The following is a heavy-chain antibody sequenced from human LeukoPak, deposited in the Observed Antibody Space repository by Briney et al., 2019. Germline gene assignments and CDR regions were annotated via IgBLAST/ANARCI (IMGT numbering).Heavy chain of an antibody. CDR2: ISGSGRST. CDR3: ARVQWELSLDY. CDR1: GFTFSSYA. V-gene: IGHV3-23*01. D-gene: IGHD1-26*01. Sequence: GGSLRLSCAASGFTFSSYAMTWVRQAPGKVLEWVSTISGSGRSTYYADSVKGRFTISRDNAKNSLYLQMNSLRAEDTAVYYCARVQWELSLDYWGQGTLVTVSS. J-gene: IGHJ4*02.